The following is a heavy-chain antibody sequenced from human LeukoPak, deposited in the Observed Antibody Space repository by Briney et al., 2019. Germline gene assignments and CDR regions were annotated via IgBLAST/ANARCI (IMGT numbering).Heavy chain of an antibody. D-gene: IGHD1-14*01. CDR2: IYTSGST. V-gene: IGHV4-4*07. J-gene: IGHJ3*02. Sequence: SETLSLTCTVSGGSTSSYYWRWIRQPAGKGLEWIGRIYTSGSTNYNPSLKSRVTMSVDTSKNQFSLKLSSVTAADTAVYYCAGRPLFNQEDIWGQGTMVTVSS. CDR1: GGSTSSYY. CDR3: AGRPLFNQEDI.